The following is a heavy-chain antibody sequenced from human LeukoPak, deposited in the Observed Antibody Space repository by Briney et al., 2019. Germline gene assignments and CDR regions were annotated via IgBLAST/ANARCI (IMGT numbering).Heavy chain of an antibody. Sequence: ASVKVSCKASGYTFTGYYMHRVRQAPGQGLEWMGWINPNSGGTNYAQKFQGRVTMTRDTSISTAYMELSRLRSDDTAVYYCARKYSSSSKFDPWGQGTLVTVSS. CDR2: INPNSGGT. CDR3: ARKYSSSSKFDP. J-gene: IGHJ5*02. V-gene: IGHV1-2*02. D-gene: IGHD6-6*01. CDR1: GYTFTGYY.